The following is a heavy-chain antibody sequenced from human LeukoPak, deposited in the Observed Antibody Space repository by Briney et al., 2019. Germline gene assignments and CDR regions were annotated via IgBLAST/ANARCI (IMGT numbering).Heavy chain of an antibody. CDR1: GGSLSSYY. CDR2: IYTGGSS. J-gene: IGHJ5*02. CDR3: ARHPRHYYDRSGAVGGFDP. V-gene: IGHV4-4*09. D-gene: IGHD3-22*01. Sequence: PSETLSLTCTVSGGSLSSYYWGWIRQPPGEGLERIGYIYTGGSSNNKPSLKRRVIISVDTSKKQFSLKLSSVTAADTAVYYCARHPRHYYDRSGAVGGFDPWGQGTLVTVSS.